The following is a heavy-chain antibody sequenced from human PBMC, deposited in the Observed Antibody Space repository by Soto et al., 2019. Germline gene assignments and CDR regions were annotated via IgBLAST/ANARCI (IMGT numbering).Heavy chain of an antibody. CDR2: IYYSGST. Sequence: QLQLQESGPGLVKPSETLSLTCTVSGGSISSSSYYWGWIRQPPGKGLEWIGSIYYSGSTYYNPSLKSRVNISVDTSKNQFSLKLSSVTAADTAVYYCARRYGYYNFDYWGQGTLVTVSS. CDR1: GGSISSSSYY. CDR3: ARRYGYYNFDY. J-gene: IGHJ4*02. D-gene: IGHD3-3*01. V-gene: IGHV4-39*01.